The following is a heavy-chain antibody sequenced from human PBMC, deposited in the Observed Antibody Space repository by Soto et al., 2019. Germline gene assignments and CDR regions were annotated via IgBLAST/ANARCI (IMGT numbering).Heavy chain of an antibody. D-gene: IGHD3-16*01. CDR3: RHRRRDAGPNGDY. CDR1: GFSLTTDGEG. J-gene: IGHJ4*02. CDR2: IYWSDSK. V-gene: IGHV2-5*01. Sequence: QITLKESGPTLVTPTQTLTLTCSFSGFSLTTDGEGVGWVRQPPGKALEWLALIYWSDSKRYSPSLKNRLTVTKDDSKNQVLLTMTNMDPVDTATYYCRHRRRDAGPNGDYWGQGTLVTVSS.